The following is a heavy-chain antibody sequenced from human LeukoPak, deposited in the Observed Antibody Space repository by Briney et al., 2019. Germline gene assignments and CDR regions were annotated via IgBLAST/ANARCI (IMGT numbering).Heavy chain of an antibody. CDR2: ISSSSSYI. Sequence: SGGSLRLSCAASGFTFSSYSMNWVRQAPGKGLEWVSSISSSSSYICYADSVKGRFTISRDNAKNSLYLQMNSLRAEDTAVYYCARSAAKVDYWGQGTLVTVSS. V-gene: IGHV3-21*01. J-gene: IGHJ4*02. D-gene: IGHD6-13*01. CDR3: ARSAAKVDY. CDR1: GFTFSSYS.